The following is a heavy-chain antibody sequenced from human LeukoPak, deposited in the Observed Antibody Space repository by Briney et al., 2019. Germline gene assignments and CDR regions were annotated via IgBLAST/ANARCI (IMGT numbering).Heavy chain of an antibody. CDR3: AKAGGSYVYYYYMDV. J-gene: IGHJ6*03. CDR2: IRSDGSNK. V-gene: IGHV3-30*02. Sequence: GGSLRLSCTVSGFTFNNFDIHWVRQAPGKGLEWVAFIRSDGSNKYYADSVAGRFTISRDNSKNTLYLQMNSLRTEDTAVYSSAKAGGSYVYYYYMDVWGKGTTVTVSS. CDR1: GFTFNNFD. D-gene: IGHD3-16*01.